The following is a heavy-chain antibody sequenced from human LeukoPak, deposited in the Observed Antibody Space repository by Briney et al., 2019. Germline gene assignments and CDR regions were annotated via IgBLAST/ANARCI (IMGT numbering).Heavy chain of an antibody. CDR1: GGPFSGYY. CDR3: AREVRTGYWPHVHYYYYMDV. CDR2: INHSGST. D-gene: IGHD3/OR15-3a*01. V-gene: IGHV4-34*01. Sequence: SETLSLTCAVYGGPFSGYYWSWIRQPPGKGLEWIGEINHSGSTNYNPPLKSRVTMSVETSKNQFSLKLSSVTAADTAVYYCAREVRTGYWPHVHYYYYMDVWGKGTTVTVSS. J-gene: IGHJ6*03.